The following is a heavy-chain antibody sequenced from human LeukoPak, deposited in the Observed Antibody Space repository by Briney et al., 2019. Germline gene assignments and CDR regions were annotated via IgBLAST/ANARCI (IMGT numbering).Heavy chain of an antibody. CDR3: ARDREYQLLNGYYYYMDV. Sequence: GGSLRLTCEASRFSFSTYPMGWVRRAPGKGLEWVSGISASGDATFHADPLKGRFTISRDNSKNTLYLQMNSLRAEDTAVYYCARDREYQLLNGYYYYMDVWGKGTTVTVSS. D-gene: IGHD2-2*01. CDR2: ISASGDAT. J-gene: IGHJ6*03. V-gene: IGHV3-23*01. CDR1: RFSFSTYP.